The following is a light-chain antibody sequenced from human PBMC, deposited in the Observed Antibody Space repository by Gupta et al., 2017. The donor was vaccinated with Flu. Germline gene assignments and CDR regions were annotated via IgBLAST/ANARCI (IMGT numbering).Light chain of an antibody. V-gene: IGKV4-1*01. CDR2: WAS. Sequence: KCKSSQSLLYTSTDRNYLAWYQQKPGQPPRLLVSWASTRESGVPARFSGSGSGTDFTLTISSLQAEDVSVYYCQQYYIDPLTFGGGTTVEIK. J-gene: IGKJ4*01. CDR1: QSLLYTSTDRNY. CDR3: QQYYIDPLT.